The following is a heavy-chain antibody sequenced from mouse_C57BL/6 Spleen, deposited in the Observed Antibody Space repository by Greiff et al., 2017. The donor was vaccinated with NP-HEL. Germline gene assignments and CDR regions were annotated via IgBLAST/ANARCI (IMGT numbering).Heavy chain of an antibody. J-gene: IGHJ4*01. CDR1: GYTFTSYW. D-gene: IGHD2-2*01. CDR2: IYPGSGST. V-gene: IGHV1-55*01. CDR3: ARSHGYDVGAMDY. Sequence: QVQLQQSGAELVKPGASVKMSCKASGYTFTSYWITWVKQRPGQGLEWIGDIYPGSGSTNYNEKFKSKATLTVDTSSSTAYMQLSSLTSEDSAVYYCARSHGYDVGAMDYWGQGTSVTVSS.